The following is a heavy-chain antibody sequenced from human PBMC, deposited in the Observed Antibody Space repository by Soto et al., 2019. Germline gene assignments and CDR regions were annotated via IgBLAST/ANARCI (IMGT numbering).Heavy chain of an antibody. J-gene: IGHJ6*02. CDR2: TYYRSKWYN. V-gene: IGHV6-1*01. Sequence: SQTLSLTCAISGDSVSSNSAAWNWIRQSPSRGLEWLGRTYYRSKWYNDYAVSVKSRITINPDTSKNQFSLQLNSVTPEDTAVYYCARLAEDPSGITGTFYYYGMDVWGQGTTVTVSS. CDR1: GDSVSSNSAA. D-gene: IGHD1-20*01. CDR3: ARLAEDPSGITGTFYYYGMDV.